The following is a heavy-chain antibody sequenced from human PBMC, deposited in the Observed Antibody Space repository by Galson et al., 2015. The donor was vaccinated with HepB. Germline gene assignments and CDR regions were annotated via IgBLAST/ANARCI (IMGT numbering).Heavy chain of an antibody. CDR1: GDSVSNNGVA. Sequence: CAISGDSVSNNGVAWNWIRQSPSRGLEWLGRTYYRSKFYNDYAESVKSRITINPDTSRNQVSLQLNSVTPEDTAVYYGARVRQLGQGFHFWGQGTLVTVSS. CDR3: ARVRQLGQGFHF. V-gene: IGHV6-1*01. CDR2: TYYRSKFYN. D-gene: IGHD3-10*01. J-gene: IGHJ4*02.